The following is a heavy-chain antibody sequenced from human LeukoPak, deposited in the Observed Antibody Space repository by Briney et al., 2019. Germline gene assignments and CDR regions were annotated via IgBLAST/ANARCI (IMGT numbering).Heavy chain of an antibody. Sequence: PGGSLRLSCAASGFTFSTYAMTCVSQAPGKGLEWVSGINSNGDEIYYADSVRGRFTISRDNSNNALYLQMDSLRAEDTAVYYCADGIGSSSRYYWGQGTLVTVSS. CDR1: GFTFSTYA. CDR3: ADGIGSSSRYY. V-gene: IGHV3-23*01. D-gene: IGHD6-6*01. J-gene: IGHJ4*02. CDR2: INSNGDEI.